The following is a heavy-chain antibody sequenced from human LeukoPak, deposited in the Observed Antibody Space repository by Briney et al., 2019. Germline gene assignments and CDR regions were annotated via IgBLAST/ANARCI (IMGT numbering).Heavy chain of an antibody. V-gene: IGHV3-23*01. D-gene: IGHD3/OR15-3a*01. CDR3: AKGTGINPFHWSVP. J-gene: IGHJ5*02. Sequence: GGSLRLSYAASVFTLTSYDTNGVRQAPGKGLEWVSGISGSGGSTYYADSVKGRFTISRDNSKNTLSLQMTSLRADDTALYYCAKGTGINPFHWSVPSGQRTLVTVSS. CDR1: VFTLTSYD. CDR2: ISGSGGST.